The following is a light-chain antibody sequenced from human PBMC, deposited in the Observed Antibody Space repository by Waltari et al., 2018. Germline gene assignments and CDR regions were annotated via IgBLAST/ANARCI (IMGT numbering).Light chain of an antibody. CDR2: AAS. CDR1: QNINNY. J-gene: IGKJ4*01. CDR3: QQSYS. V-gene: IGKV1-39*01. Sequence: DIQMTQSPSSLSASVGDRVTITCRASQNINNYLNWYQQKPGKAPKLLIYAASTLQSGVPSRFSGSGSGTDFTLTINSLQPEDFATYYCQQSYSFGGGTRVEI.